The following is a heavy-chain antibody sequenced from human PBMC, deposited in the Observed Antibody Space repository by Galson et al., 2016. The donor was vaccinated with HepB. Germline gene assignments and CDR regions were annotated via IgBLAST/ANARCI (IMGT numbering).Heavy chain of an antibody. J-gene: IGHJ4*02. CDR2: IYSGGST. D-gene: IGHD3-3*01. Sequence: SLRLSCAASGFTVFNNYMTWVRQAPGKGLEWVSLIYSGGSTHYADSVKGRFTISRDSSKNTLYLQMNNLRAEDTAVYYCARSQISGWVNGPYWGQGTLVTVSA. CDR1: GFTVFNNY. V-gene: IGHV3-66*01. CDR3: ARSQISGWVNGPY.